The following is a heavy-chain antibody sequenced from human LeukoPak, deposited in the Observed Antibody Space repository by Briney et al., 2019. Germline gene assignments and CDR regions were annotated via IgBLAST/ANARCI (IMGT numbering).Heavy chain of an antibody. V-gene: IGHV1-2*02. CDR2: INPNSGGT. Sequence: ASVKVSCKASGYTFTGYYMHWVRQAPGRGLEWMGWINPNSGGTNYAQKFQGRVTMTRDTSISTAYMELSRLRSDDTAVYYCARIIAVAGSFAVRAYYYYGMDVWGQGTTVTVSS. J-gene: IGHJ6*02. D-gene: IGHD6-19*01. CDR1: GYTFTGYY. CDR3: ARIIAVAGSFAVRAYYYYGMDV.